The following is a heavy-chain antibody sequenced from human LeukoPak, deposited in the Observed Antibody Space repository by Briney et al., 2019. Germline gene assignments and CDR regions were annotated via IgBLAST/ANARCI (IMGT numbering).Heavy chain of an antibody. D-gene: IGHD2-15*01. CDR1: GGSISSGGYY. V-gene: IGHV4-31*03. CDR3: ARDLLGYCSGGSCNWFGP. Sequence: PSETLSLTCTVSGGSISSGGYYWSWIRQHPGKGLEWIGYIYYSGSTYYNPSLKSRVTISVDTSKNQFSLKLSSVTAADTAVYYCARDLLGYCSGGSCNWFGPWGQGTLVTVSS. CDR2: IYYSGST. J-gene: IGHJ5*02.